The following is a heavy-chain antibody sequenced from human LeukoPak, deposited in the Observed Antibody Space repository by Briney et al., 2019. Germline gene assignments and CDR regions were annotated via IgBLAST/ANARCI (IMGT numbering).Heavy chain of an antibody. CDR3: ATAPEDYYFGLDV. CDR1: GFTLSSNW. CDR2: IKQDGSAE. V-gene: IGHV3-7*01. J-gene: IGHJ6*02. Sequence: SGGSLRLSCVASGFTLSSNWMTWVRLAPGKGLEWVANIKQDGSAESYVGSVKGRFTISRDNAKNSLYLQMGSLRVEDTAVYFCATAPEDYYFGLDVWGQGTTVTVSS.